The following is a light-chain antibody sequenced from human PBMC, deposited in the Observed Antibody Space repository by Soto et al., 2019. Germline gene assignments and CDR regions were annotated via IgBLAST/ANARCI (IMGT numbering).Light chain of an antibody. CDR2: AAS. CDR1: HDISTY. V-gene: IGKV1-9*01. J-gene: IGKJ4*01. CDR3: QQLNSYPT. Sequence: DIQLTQSPSLLSASLGDRVTITCRASHDISTYLAWYQQKPGKAPELLIYAASTLQSGVPSRFSGSGSGTDFTLTISSLQPEDFATYYCQQLNSYPTFGGGTKVDIK.